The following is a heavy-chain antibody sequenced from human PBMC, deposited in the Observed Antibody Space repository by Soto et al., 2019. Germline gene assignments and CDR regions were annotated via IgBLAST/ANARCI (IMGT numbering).Heavy chain of an antibody. CDR1: GYTFTGYY. V-gene: IGHV1-2*04. CDR3: ARGAILGYCSSTSCSTGHYYYGMDV. Sequence: GASVKVSCKASGYTFTGYYMHWVRQAPGQGLEWMGWINPNSGGTNYAQKFQGWVTMTRDTSISTAYMELSRLRSDDTAAYYCARGAILGYCSSTSCSTGHYYYGMDVWGQGTTVTVSS. J-gene: IGHJ6*02. D-gene: IGHD2-2*01. CDR2: INPNSGGT.